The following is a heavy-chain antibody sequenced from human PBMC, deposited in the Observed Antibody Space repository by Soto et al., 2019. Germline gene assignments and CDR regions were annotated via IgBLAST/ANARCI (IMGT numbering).Heavy chain of an antibody. V-gene: IGHV1-69*13. CDR2: IIPIFGTA. CDR3: ARGLITILMAYGMDV. D-gene: IGHD3-10*01. CDR1: GGTLSSCS. Sequence: ASVKVSCKASGGTLSSCSISWGRRGPGQGLEWMGGIIPIFGTANYAQKFQGRVTITADESTSTAYMELSSLRSEDTAVYYCARGLITILMAYGMDVWGQGTTVTVSS. J-gene: IGHJ6*02.